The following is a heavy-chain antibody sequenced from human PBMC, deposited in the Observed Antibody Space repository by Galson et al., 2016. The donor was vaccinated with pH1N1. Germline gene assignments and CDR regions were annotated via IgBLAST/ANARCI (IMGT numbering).Heavy chain of an antibody. CDR2: ISWNSNSI. CDR3: AKGAGRYYFGSGSFNY. V-gene: IGHV3-9*01. CDR1: GFAFDDFA. J-gene: IGHJ4*02. D-gene: IGHD3-10*01. Sequence: LRLSCAASGFAFDDFAMHWVRHVPGKGLEWVSGISWNSNSIGYADSVKGRFTISRDSAKKSLFLQMSSLRVEDTALYYCAKGAGRYYFGSGSFNYWGQGTQVTVSS.